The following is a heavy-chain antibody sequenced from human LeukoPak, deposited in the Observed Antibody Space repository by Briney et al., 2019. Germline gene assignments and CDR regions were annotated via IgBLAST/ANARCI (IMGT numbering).Heavy chain of an antibody. J-gene: IGHJ5*02. D-gene: IGHD3-10*01. CDR2: IYPGDSDT. CDR3: ARSYYGSGSYNWFDP. CDR1: GYSFTSYW. V-gene: IGHV5-51*01. Sequence: GESLKISCKGSGYSFTSYWIGWVRQMPGKGLEWMGIIYPGDSDTRYSPSFQGQVTISADKSISTAYLQWSSLKASDTAMYYCARSYYGSGSYNWFDPWGQGTLVTVSS.